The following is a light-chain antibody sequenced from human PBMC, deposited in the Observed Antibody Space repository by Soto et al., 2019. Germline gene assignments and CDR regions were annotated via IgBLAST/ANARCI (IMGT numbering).Light chain of an antibody. J-gene: IGKJ4*01. CDR2: TTS. V-gene: IGKV1D-12*01. CDR1: QDIKNW. Sequence: DIQVTQSPSSVSASVGDRVTITCRASQDIKNWLAWYQQKPGKAPKLLIYTTSNLQSGVPSRFSGSGSGTDFTLTISSLQPEDFATYYCQQANIFPLTFGGGTKVEIK. CDR3: QQANIFPLT.